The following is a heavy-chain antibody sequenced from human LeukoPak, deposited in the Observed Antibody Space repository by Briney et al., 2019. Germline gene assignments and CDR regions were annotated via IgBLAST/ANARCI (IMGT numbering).Heavy chain of an antibody. D-gene: IGHD6-13*01. Sequence: GGSLRLTCAASGFTFSTSNMSWVRQAPGEGLEWVSYISRSSSTIYYADSVKGRCTMSRDNAKNSLYLQMNSLRDEDTAVYCCARDVISATDDDYWGQGTLVTVSS. J-gene: IGHJ4*02. CDR2: ISRSSSTI. V-gene: IGHV3-48*02. CDR1: GFTFSTSN. CDR3: ARDVISATDDDY.